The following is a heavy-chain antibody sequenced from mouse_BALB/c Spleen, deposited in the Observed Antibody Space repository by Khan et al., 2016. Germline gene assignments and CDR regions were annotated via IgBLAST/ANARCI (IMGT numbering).Heavy chain of an antibody. CDR1: GYTFTTYT. V-gene: IGHV1-4*01. Sequence: QVRLQQSGAELARPGASVKMSCKASGYTFTTYTMQWVKQRPGQGLEWIGYINPASNYSNYNQKFKDKATLTADRSSSTAYMQLSSLTSEDSAVYYCTRGDGNNGYWGQGTLFTVSA. CDR3: TRGDGNNGY. J-gene: IGHJ3*02. D-gene: IGHD2-1*01. CDR2: INPASNYS.